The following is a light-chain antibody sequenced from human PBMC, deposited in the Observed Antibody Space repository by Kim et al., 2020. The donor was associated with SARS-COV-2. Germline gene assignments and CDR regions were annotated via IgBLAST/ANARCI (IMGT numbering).Light chain of an antibody. CDR3: QQYYNYPPLT. J-gene: IGKJ4*01. Sequence: AIRMTQSPSSLSASAGDRVTITCQASQGISSYLTWYQQKPGKAPKLLIYAASTLQTGVPSRFSGSGSGTDFTLTISCLQSEDFATYYCQQYYNYPPLTFGGGTKVDIK. CDR2: AAS. CDR1: QGISSY. V-gene: IGKV1-8*01.